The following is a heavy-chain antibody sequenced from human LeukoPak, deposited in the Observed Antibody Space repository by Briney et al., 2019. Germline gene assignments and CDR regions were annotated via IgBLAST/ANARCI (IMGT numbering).Heavy chain of an antibody. D-gene: IGHD3-22*01. CDR1: GGSISSSSYY. J-gene: IGHJ4*02. CDR2: IYYSGST. CDR3: ACGQDYYDSSGYYYTFDY. V-gene: IGHV4-39*01. Sequence: SETLSLTCTVSGGSISSSSYYWVWIRQPPGMGLEWIGSIYYSGSTYYNPSLKSRVTISVDTSKNQFSLKLSSVTAADTAVYYCACGQDYYDSSGYYYTFDYWGQGTLVTVSS.